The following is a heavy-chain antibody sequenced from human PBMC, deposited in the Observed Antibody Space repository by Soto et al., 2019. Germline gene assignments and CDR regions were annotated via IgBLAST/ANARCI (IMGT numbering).Heavy chain of an antibody. CDR3: ARGYGGPIGWFDP. CDR2: INAGNGNT. J-gene: IGHJ5*02. CDR1: GYTFTSYA. V-gene: IGHV1-3*01. Sequence: QVQLVQSGAEVKKPGASVKVSYKASGYTFTSYAMHWVRQAPGQRLEWMGWINAGNGNTKYSQKFQGRVTITRDTSASTAYMELSSLRSEDTAVYYCARGYGGPIGWFDPWGQGTLVTVSS. D-gene: IGHD3-16*01.